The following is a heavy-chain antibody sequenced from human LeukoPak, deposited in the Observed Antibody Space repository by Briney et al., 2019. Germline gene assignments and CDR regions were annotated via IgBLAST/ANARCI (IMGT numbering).Heavy chain of an antibody. CDR1: GFTFSSYE. CDR3: ARDTYYYDSSGYHIMDY. D-gene: IGHD3-22*01. V-gene: IGHV3-48*03. CDR2: ISSSGSTI. Sequence: GGSLRLSCAASGFTFSSYEMNWVRQAPGKGLEWVSYISSSGSTIYYADSVKGRFTISRDNAKNSLYLQMNGLRAEDTAVYYCARDTYYYDSSGYHIMDYWGQGTLVTVSS. J-gene: IGHJ4*02.